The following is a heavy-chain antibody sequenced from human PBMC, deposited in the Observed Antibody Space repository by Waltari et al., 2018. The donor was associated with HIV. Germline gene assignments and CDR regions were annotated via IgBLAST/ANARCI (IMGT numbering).Heavy chain of an antibody. CDR1: GYTFISYV. Sequence: QVHLVQSGAEMKKPGASVKVSCKASGYTFISYVISWVRQAPGHGLEWMGWISTYNANTNYAQSLQGRVTMTTDTSTTTAYMELRSLTSDDTAVYYCARDGLRYSGTFYSDYWGQGTLVTVSS. J-gene: IGHJ4*02. D-gene: IGHD1-26*01. CDR3: ARDGLRYSGTFYSDY. V-gene: IGHV1-18*01. CDR2: ISTYNANT.